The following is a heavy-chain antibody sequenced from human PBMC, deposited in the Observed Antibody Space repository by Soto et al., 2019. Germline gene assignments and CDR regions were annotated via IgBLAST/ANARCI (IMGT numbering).Heavy chain of an antibody. CDR1: GFSFSSYA. CDR2: ISARGGSS. J-gene: IGHJ4*02. Sequence: VQLLESGGGLVQPGGSLRLSCAASGFSFSSYAMVWVRQAPGKGLEWVSVISARGGSSYFADSVKGRFTISRDNSKKVLSLEMNSLRADDTAIYFCAKGSIEYSASVYNWGQGTLVLVSS. V-gene: IGHV3-23*01. D-gene: IGHD5-12*01. CDR3: AKGSIEYSASVYN.